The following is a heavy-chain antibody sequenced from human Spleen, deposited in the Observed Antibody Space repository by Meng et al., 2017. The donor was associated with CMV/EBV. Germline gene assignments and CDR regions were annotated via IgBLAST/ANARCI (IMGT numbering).Heavy chain of an antibody. D-gene: IGHD6-13*01. CDR1: GGSISSYY. V-gene: IGHV4-59*01. CDR2: IYYSGST. J-gene: IGHJ1*01. Sequence: QLQHWGAGLLKLSGTLSLTCTFSGGSISSYYWSWIRQPPGKGLEWIGYIYYSGSTNYNPSLKSRVTISVDTSKNQFSLKLSSVTAADTAVYYCASGFSSSWYGEYFQHWGQGTLVTVSS. CDR3: ASGFSSSWYGEYFQH.